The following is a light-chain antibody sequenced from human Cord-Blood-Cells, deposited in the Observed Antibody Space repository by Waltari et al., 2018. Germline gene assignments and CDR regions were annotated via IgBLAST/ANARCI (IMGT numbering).Light chain of an antibody. CDR3: QLYYNTPDT. CDR2: WAS. CDR1: QSVLYSSNNKNY. J-gene: IGKJ2*01. V-gene: IGKV4-1*01. Sequence: DIVMTQSPDSLAVSPGERATINCKSSQSVLYSSNNKNYLAWYQQKTGQPPKLLIYWASSRESGVPDRVSGSGSGTDFTRSISSRQAEDVAVECCQLYYNTPDTLGQGSKLEIK.